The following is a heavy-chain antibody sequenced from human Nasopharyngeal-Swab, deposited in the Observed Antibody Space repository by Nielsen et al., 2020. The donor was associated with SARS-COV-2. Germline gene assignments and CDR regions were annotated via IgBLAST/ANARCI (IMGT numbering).Heavy chain of an antibody. Sequence: GESLKISCAASGFIFSNYGMHWVRKAPGKGLEWVAVISYDGINKYDADSVKGRFTISRDNSKDTLYLHMNSLRTEDTSVYYCEKEGPGMFGVVGLDVWGQGTTVTVSS. J-gene: IGHJ6*02. CDR3: EKEGPGMFGVVGLDV. D-gene: IGHD3-3*01. CDR1: GFIFSNYG. V-gene: IGHV3-30*18. CDR2: ISYDGINK.